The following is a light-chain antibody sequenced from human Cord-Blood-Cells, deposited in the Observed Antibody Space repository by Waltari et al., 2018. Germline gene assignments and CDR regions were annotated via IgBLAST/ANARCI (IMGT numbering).Light chain of an antibody. J-gene: IGKJ1*01. Sequence: IVLTPSPATLSLSPGERATLSSRASQSVSIYEAGDQQEPGQAPRLLIYVASNRATGIPARFGGSGSGADFTLTISSLEPEDFAVYYCQQRSNWPAAFGQGTKVEIK. CDR1: QSVSIY. V-gene: IGKV3-11*01. CDR2: VAS. CDR3: QQRSNWPAA.